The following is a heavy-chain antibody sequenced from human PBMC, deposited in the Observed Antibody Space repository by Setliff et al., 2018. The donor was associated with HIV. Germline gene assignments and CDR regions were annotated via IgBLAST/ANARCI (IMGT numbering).Heavy chain of an antibody. V-gene: IGHV4-34*01. CDR1: GGSFSAYY. Sequence: SETLSLTCAVFGGSFSAYYWNWIRQTPGKGLEWIGEINHSGTTNYNPSLNSRVTISVDTSNKRFSLTLRSATAADTALYYCARRERYCSGTTCYRYFQHWGQGTLVTVTS. CDR2: INHSGTT. J-gene: IGHJ1*01. CDR3: ARRERYCSGTTCYRYFQH. D-gene: IGHD2-2*01.